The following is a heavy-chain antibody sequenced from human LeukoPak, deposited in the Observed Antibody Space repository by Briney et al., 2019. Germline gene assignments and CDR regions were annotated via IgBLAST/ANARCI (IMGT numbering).Heavy chain of an antibody. J-gene: IGHJ4*02. CDR3: ARDNYYGSGSYYVSGDY. V-gene: IGHV3-48*03. D-gene: IGHD3-10*01. Sequence: PGGSLRLSCAASEFSVGSNYMTWVRQAPGKGLEWVSYISSSGSTIYYADSVKGRFTISRDNAKNSLYLQMNSLRAEDTAVYYCARDNYYGSGSYYVSGDYWGQGTLVTVSS. CDR2: ISSSGSTI. CDR1: EFSVGSNY.